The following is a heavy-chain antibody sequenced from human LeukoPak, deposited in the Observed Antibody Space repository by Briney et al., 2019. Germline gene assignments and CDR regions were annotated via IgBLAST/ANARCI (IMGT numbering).Heavy chain of an antibody. CDR1: GFTFSTYS. CDR3: VKDLLLWGNSNYGSFDY. CDR2: ISSSGSTI. Sequence: PGGSLRLSCAASGFTFSTYSMSWVRQAPGKGLEWVSDISSSGSTIYFADSVKGRFTISRDNSKNTLYLQMSSLRPEDTAVYYCVKDLLLWGNSNYGSFDYWGQGTLVTVSS. V-gene: IGHV3-48*01. J-gene: IGHJ4*02. D-gene: IGHD4-11*01.